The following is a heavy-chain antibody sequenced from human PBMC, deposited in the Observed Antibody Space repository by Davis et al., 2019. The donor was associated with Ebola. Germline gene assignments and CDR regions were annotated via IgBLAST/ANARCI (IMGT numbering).Heavy chain of an antibody. CDR1: GFTFDDYA. CDR2: ISWNSGSI. V-gene: IGHV3-9*01. D-gene: IGHD3-3*01. CDR3: AKGSVTIFGVAPDYYGMDV. Sequence: GGSLRLSCAASGFTFDDYAMHWVRQAPGKGLEWVSGISWNSGSIGYADSVKGRFTISRDNSKNTLYLQMNSLRAEDTAVYYCAKGSVTIFGVAPDYYGMDVWGQGTTVTVSS. J-gene: IGHJ6*02.